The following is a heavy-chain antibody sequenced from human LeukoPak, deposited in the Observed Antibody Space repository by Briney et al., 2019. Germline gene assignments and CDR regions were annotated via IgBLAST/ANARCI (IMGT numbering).Heavy chain of an antibody. CDR1: GFTFSSYG. V-gene: IGHV3-33*01. Sequence: GGSLRLSCAASGFTFSSYGMHWVRQAPGKGLEWVAVIWYDGSNKYYADSVKGRFTISRDNSKNTLYLQMNSLRAEDTAVYYCARDLGFLEWLFDYWGQGTLVTVSS. CDR2: IWYDGSNK. J-gene: IGHJ4*02. CDR3: ARDLGFLEWLFDY. D-gene: IGHD3-3*01.